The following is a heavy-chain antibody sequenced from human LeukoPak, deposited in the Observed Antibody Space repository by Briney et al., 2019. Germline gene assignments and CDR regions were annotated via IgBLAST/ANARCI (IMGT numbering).Heavy chain of an antibody. Sequence: PSETLSLTCTVSGGSISSSYWSWIRQPPGKGLEWIGYIYYIGSTNYNPSVKSRLTISIDTSKNQFSLKLSSVTAADTAVYYCARGPASIVVVPAGHYYYYMDVWGKGTTVTVSS. V-gene: IGHV4-59*12. CDR3: ARGPASIVVVPAGHYYYYMDV. CDR1: GGSISSSY. J-gene: IGHJ6*03. CDR2: IYYIGST. D-gene: IGHD2-2*01.